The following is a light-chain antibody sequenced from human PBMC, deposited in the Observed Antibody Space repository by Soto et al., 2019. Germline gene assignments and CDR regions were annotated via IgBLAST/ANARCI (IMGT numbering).Light chain of an antibody. CDR1: SSDVGSYNL. J-gene: IGLJ2*01. CDR3: CSYAGSSTLI. Sequence: QSALTQPASVSGSPGQSITISCTGTSSDVGSYNLVSWYQQHPGKAPKLMIYEGSKRPSGVTNRSSGSKSGNTASLTVSGLQAEDEADYHCCSYAGSSTLIFGGGTKLTVL. CDR2: EGS. V-gene: IGLV2-23*01.